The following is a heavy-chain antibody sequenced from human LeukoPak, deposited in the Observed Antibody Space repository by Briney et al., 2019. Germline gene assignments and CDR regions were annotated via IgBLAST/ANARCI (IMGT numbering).Heavy chain of an antibody. CDR3: ARGQKYYGSGSCYKIRYNWFDP. Sequence: SETLSLTCAVYGGSFSGYYWSWIRQPPGKGLEWIGEINHSGSTNYNPSLKSRVTISVDTSKNQFSLKLSSVTAADTAVYYCARGQKYYGSGSCYKIRYNWFDPWGQGTLVTVSS. CDR1: GGSFSGYY. D-gene: IGHD3-10*01. V-gene: IGHV4-34*01. J-gene: IGHJ5*02. CDR2: INHSGST.